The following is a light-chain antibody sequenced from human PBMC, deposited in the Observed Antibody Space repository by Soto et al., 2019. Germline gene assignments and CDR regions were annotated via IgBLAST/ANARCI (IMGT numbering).Light chain of an antibody. CDR3: QTWGSGIHVV. J-gene: IGLJ2*01. V-gene: IGLV4-69*01. Sequence: QSVLTQSPSASASLGASVKLTCTLSSGHSSYAIAWHQQQPEQGPRYLMRLNSDGSHSKGDGIPDRFSGSSSGAARYLTISSLQSEDEADYYCQTWGSGIHVVFGGGTKLTVL. CDR1: SGHSSYA. CDR2: LNSDGSH.